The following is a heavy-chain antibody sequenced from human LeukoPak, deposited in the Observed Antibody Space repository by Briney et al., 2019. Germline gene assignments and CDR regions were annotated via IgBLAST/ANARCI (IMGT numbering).Heavy chain of an antibody. D-gene: IGHD1-26*01. J-gene: IGHJ6*02. CDR2: IITILGIA. Sequence: VASVKVSCKASGGTFSSYAISWVRQAPGPGLEWMGRIITILGIANYAQKFQDRVTITADKSTTTAYMELSSLRSEDTAVYYCARYAYTAMEEWELLSYYYYGMDVWGQGTTVTVSS. CDR1: GGTFSSYA. V-gene: IGHV1-69*04. CDR3: ARYAYTAMEEWELLSYYYYGMDV.